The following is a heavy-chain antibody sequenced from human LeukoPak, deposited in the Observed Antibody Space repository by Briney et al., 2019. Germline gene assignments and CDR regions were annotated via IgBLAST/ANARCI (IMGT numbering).Heavy chain of an antibody. D-gene: IGHD4-23*01. CDR3: AVVVTPGG. V-gene: IGHV1-69*05. Sequence: GASVKVSCKASGGTFSSYAISWVRQAPGQGLEWMGGIIPIFGTANYTQKFQGRVTITTDESTSTPYMELSSLRAEDTAVYYCAVVVTPGGWGQGTLVTVSS. CDR1: GGTFSSYA. J-gene: IGHJ4*02. CDR2: IIPIFGTA.